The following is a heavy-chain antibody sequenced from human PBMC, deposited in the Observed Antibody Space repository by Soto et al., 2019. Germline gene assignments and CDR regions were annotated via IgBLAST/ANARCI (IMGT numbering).Heavy chain of an antibody. D-gene: IGHD3-10*01. Sequence: PRGSLTLSRAASVHTFSSYEMNWARQAPGKALEWVSYISSGGGTTYYADTVKGRFTISRDNAKNSLYLKMNSLRGENTALYYCASEYGSGLPVYWGQGTLVTVSS. CDR2: ISSGGGTT. CDR3: ASEYGSGLPVY. J-gene: IGHJ4*02. V-gene: IGHV3-48*03. CDR1: VHTFSSYE.